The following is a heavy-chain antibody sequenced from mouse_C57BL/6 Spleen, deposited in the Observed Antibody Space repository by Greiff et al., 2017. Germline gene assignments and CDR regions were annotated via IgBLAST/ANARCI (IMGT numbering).Heavy chain of an antibody. CDR3: ARSTGATLFFDY. D-gene: IGHD4-1*02. CDR1: GYTFTSYW. V-gene: IGHV1-69*01. J-gene: IGHJ2*01. CDR2: IDPSDSYT. Sequence: QVQLKQPGAELVMPGASVKLSCKASGYTFTSYWMHWVKQRPGQGLEWIGEIDPSDSYTNYNQKFKGKSTLTVDKSSSTAYMQLSSLTSEDSAVYYCARSTGATLFFDYWGQGTTLTVSS.